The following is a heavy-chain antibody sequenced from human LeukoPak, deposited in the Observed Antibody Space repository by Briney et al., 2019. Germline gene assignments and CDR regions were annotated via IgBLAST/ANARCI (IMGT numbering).Heavy chain of an antibody. Sequence: PGGSLRLSCAASGFTFSSYAMNWVRQAPGKGLEWVGRIKSKTDGGTTDHAAPVKGRFTISRDDSKNTLYLQMNSLKTEDTAVYYCSTTYYYDSSEGYWGQGTLVTVSS. CDR2: IKSKTDGGTT. V-gene: IGHV3-15*07. CDR3: STTYYYDSSEGY. J-gene: IGHJ4*02. CDR1: GFTFSSYA. D-gene: IGHD3-22*01.